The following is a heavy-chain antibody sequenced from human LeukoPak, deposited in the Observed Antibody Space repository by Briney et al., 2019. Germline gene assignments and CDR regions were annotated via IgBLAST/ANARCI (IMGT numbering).Heavy chain of an antibody. V-gene: IGHV1-18*01. J-gene: IGHJ6*03. CDR2: ISAYNGNT. Sequence: GASVKVSCKASGYTFTSYGISWVRQAPGQGLEWMGWISAYNGNTNYAQKLQGRVTMTTDTSTSTAYMELRSLRSDDTAVYYCAREGDGEWNYYYYYMDVWGKGTTVTVSS. CDR1: GYTFTSYG. CDR3: AREGDGEWNYYYYYMDV. D-gene: IGHD3-10*01.